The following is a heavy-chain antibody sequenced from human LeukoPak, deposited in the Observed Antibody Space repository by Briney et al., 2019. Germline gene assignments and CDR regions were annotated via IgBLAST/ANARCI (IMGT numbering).Heavy chain of an antibody. CDR2: IYHSGST. V-gene: IGHV4-4*02. CDR1: GGSTSSSNW. Sequence: SGTLSLTCAVSGGSTSSSNWWSWVRQPPGKGLEWIGEIYHSGSTNYNPSLKSRVTVSVDKSKNQFSLKLSSVTAADTAVYYCARDLITFGGVIADWGQGTLVTVSS. CDR3: ARDLITFGGVIAD. D-gene: IGHD3-16*02. J-gene: IGHJ4*02.